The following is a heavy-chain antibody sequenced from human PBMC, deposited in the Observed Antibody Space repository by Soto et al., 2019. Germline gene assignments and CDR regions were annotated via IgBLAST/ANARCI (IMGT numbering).Heavy chain of an antibody. CDR1: GFTFDDYA. D-gene: IGHD2-15*01. CDR3: AKEAANDAFDI. V-gene: IGHV3-9*01. Sequence: EVQLVESGGGLVQPGRSLRLSCAASGFTFDDYAMHWVRQAPGKGLEWVSGISWNSGSIGYADSVKGRFTISRDNAKNSLYLQMNSLRAEDTALYYCAKEAANDAFDIWCQGIMVTVSS. CDR2: ISWNSGSI. J-gene: IGHJ3*02.